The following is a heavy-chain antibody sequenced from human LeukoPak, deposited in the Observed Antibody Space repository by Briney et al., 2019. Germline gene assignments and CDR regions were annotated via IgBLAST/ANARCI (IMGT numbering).Heavy chain of an antibody. D-gene: IGHD2-21*02. CDR2: ISISGANR. CDR1: GFTFSSCA. V-gene: IGHV3-23*01. Sequence: GGSVRLSCAASGFTFSSCAMRWVRQAPGKGLEWFSSISISGANRYCADSVKGRFTISRDNSENTLYLQMSSLRVEDTAVYYCAKRDRPCSGDCSAPYYFDYWGQGTLVTVSS. CDR3: AKRDRPCSGDCSAPYYFDY. J-gene: IGHJ4*02.